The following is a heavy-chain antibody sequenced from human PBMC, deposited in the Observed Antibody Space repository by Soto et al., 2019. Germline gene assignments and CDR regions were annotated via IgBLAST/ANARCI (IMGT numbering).Heavy chain of an antibody. Sequence: SVKVSCKASGGTFSSYTISWVRQAPGQGLEWMGRIIPILGIANYAQKFQGRVTITADKSTSTAYMELSSLRSEDTAVYYCARGPNYYDSSGYYQFDYWGQGTLVTVSS. CDR3: ARGPNYYDSSGYYQFDY. J-gene: IGHJ4*02. CDR2: IIPILGIA. V-gene: IGHV1-69*02. CDR1: GGTFSSYT. D-gene: IGHD3-22*01.